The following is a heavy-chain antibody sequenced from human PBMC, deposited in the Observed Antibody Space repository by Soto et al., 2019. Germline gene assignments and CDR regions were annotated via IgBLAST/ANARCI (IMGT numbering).Heavy chain of an antibody. CDR1: GFTFSNAW. Sequence: TGGSLRLSCAASGFTFSNAWMSWVRQAPGKGLEWVGRIKSKTDGGTTDYAAPVKGRFTISRDDSKNTLYLQMNSLKTEDTAVYYCTSRAPPLRYFDWLSDAFDIWGQGTMVTVSS. V-gene: IGHV3-15*01. CDR3: TSRAPPLRYFDWLSDAFDI. D-gene: IGHD3-9*01. CDR2: IKSKTDGGTT. J-gene: IGHJ3*02.